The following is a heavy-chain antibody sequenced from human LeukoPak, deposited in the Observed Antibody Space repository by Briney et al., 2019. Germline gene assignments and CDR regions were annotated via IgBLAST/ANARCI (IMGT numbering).Heavy chain of an antibody. J-gene: IGHJ4*02. D-gene: IGHD5-24*01. Sequence: PGGSLRLSCAASGFTVSSNYMSWVRQAPGKGLEWVSVIYSGGSTYYADSVKGRFTISRDNSKNTLYLQMNSLRAEDTALYYCAKGYRKGRWLPLDYWGQGTLVTVSS. CDR2: IYSGGST. V-gene: IGHV3-53*05. CDR3: AKGYRKGRWLPLDY. CDR1: GFTVSSNY.